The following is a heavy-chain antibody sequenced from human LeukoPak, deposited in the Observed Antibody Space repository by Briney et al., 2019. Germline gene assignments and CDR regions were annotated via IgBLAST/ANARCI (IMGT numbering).Heavy chain of an antibody. J-gene: IGHJ4*02. CDR1: GYTFTGYY. CDR3: ARGEAPEDK. Sequence: ASVKVSCKASGYTFTGYYIHWVRQAPGQGLDWLGWINPHTGDTYHAQKFQGRVTMTSDASVNTAYLQLSRLKSDDTAIYYWARGEAPEDKWGQGSLVTVSS. V-gene: IGHV1-2*02. CDR2: INPHTGDT.